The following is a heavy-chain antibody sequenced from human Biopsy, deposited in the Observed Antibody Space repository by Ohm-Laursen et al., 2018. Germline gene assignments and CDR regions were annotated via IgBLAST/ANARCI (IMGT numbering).Heavy chain of an antibody. CDR2: IDYRGST. Sequence: SQTLSLTWTVSSGSISSYYWSWIRQPPGKGLEWIGYIDYRGSTKYNPSLRSRVTMSIDTSRNQFSLKLSPVTAADTAVYYCATTTMDTSGWFGNYFDSWGQGTLVTVSA. D-gene: IGHD6-19*01. CDR3: ATTTMDTSGWFGNYFDS. V-gene: IGHV4-59*08. CDR1: SGSISSYY. J-gene: IGHJ4*02.